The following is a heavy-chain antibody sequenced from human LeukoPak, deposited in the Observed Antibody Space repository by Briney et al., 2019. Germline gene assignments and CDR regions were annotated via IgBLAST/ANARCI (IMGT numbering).Heavy chain of an antibody. CDR1: GGSISSYY. CDR2: IYYGGST. V-gene: IGHV4-59*08. CDR3: ARQQYSSSWSDAFDI. Sequence: SSETLSLTCTVSGGSISSYYWSWIRQPPGKGLEWIGYIYYGGSTNYNPSLKSRVTISVDTSKNQFSLKLSSVTAADTAVYYCARQQYSSSWSDAFDIWGQGTMVTVSS. D-gene: IGHD6-13*01. J-gene: IGHJ3*02.